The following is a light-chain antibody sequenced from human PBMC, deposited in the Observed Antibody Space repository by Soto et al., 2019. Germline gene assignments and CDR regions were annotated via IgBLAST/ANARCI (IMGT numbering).Light chain of an antibody. V-gene: IGLV2-8*01. CDR3: SSYAGSDNWV. CDR2: EVS. Sequence: QSVLTQPPSASGSPGQSVTISCTGTSSDVGGYNYVSWYQQHPGNAPKLMIYEVSKRPSGVPDRCSGSKSGNTASLTVSGLQAEDEADYYCSSYAGSDNWVFGGGTKVTVL. J-gene: IGLJ2*01. CDR1: SSDVGGYNY.